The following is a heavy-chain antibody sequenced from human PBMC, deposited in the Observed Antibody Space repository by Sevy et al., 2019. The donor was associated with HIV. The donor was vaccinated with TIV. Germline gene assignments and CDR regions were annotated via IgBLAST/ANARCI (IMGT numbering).Heavy chain of an antibody. V-gene: IGHV3-30-3*01. CDR1: GFTFSSYA. J-gene: IGHJ6*02. CDR3: ARELEIGNSGSLYYYYYGMDV. CDR2: ISYDGSNK. D-gene: IGHD1-26*01. Sequence: GGSLRLSCAASGFTFSSYAMHWVRQAPGKGLEWVAVISYDGSNKYYADSVKGRFTISRDNSKNTLYLQMNSLRAKDTAVYYCARELEIGNSGSLYYYYYGMDVWGQGTTVTVSS.